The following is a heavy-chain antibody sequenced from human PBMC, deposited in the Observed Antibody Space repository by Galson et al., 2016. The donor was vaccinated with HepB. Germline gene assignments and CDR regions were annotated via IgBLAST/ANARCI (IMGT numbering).Heavy chain of an antibody. CDR2: ISGSGDTT. Sequence: SLRLSCAASGFTFSNYAMSWVRQAPGKGLEWVSSISGSGDTTYDADAVRGRLTISRDNSRNTLSLQMDSPRAEDSAIYYCAKGNIVQVPAAPYAWGQGALVTVSS. J-gene: IGHJ5*02. V-gene: IGHV3-23*01. CDR1: GFTFSNYA. D-gene: IGHD2-2*01. CDR3: AKGNIVQVPAAPYA.